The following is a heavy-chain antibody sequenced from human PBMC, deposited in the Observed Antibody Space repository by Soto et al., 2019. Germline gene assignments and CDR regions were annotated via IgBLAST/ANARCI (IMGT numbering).Heavy chain of an antibody. J-gene: IGHJ3*02. CDR2: IIPIFGTA. CDR3: ALNHYYYSSGLYAFDI. CDR1: GGTFSSYA. V-gene: IGHV1-69*13. Sequence: SVKVSCKASGGTFSSYAISWVRQAPGQGLEWMGGIIPIFGTANYAQKFQGRVTITADESTSTAYMELSSLRSEDTAVYYCALNHYYYSSGLYAFDIWGQGTMVTVSS. D-gene: IGHD3-22*01.